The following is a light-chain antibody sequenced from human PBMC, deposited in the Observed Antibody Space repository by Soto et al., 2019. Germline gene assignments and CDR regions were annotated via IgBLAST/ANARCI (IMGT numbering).Light chain of an antibody. Sequence: ELVLTQSPATLSVSPGESATLSCRASQGVGSTLAWYQQKPGRAPRLLIYDAYIRATGIPARFSGAGSGTDFTLTISRLQSDDFAVYYCQHYLTWPLAFGGGTRVEI. CDR3: QHYLTWPLA. J-gene: IGKJ4*01. CDR2: DAY. CDR1: QGVGST. V-gene: IGKV3-15*01.